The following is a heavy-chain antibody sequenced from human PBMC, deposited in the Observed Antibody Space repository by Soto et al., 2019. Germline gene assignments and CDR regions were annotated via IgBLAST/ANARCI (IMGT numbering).Heavy chain of an antibody. Sequence: EVQLVESGGGLVKPGGSLRLSCAASGFTFSSYSMNWVRQAPGKGLEWVSSISSSSSYIYYADSVKGRFTISRDNAKNSLYLQMNSLRAEDTAVYYCATNPTTYSSSPYWGQGTLVTVSS. CDR1: GFTFSSYS. J-gene: IGHJ4*02. D-gene: IGHD6-13*01. CDR2: ISSSSSYI. V-gene: IGHV3-21*01. CDR3: ATNPTTYSSSPY.